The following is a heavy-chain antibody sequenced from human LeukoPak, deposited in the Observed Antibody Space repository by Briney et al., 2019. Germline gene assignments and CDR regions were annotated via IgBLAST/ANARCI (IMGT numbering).Heavy chain of an antibody. D-gene: IGHD3-10*01. V-gene: IGHV3-48*03. CDR2: ISSSNTI. J-gene: IGHJ4*02. CDR1: GFTFSSYE. Sequence: GGSLRLSCAASGFTFSSYEMNWVRQAPGKGLEWVSYISSSNTIYYADSVKGRFTISRDNAKDSLYLQMNSLRAEDTAVYYCARGDYYGSGSYYVWGQGTLVTVSS. CDR3: ARGDYYGSGSYYV.